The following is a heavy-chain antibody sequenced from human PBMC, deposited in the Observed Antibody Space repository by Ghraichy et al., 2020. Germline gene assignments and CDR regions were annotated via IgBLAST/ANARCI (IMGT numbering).Heavy chain of an antibody. Sequence: GGSLRLSCAASGFTFSSYAMHWVRQAPGKGLEWVAVISYDGSNKYYADSVKGRFTISRDNSKNTLYLQMNSLRAEDTAVYYCARGLYYDFWSGYYDYYYYYMDVCGKGAPVTVSS. D-gene: IGHD3-3*01. J-gene: IGHJ6*03. CDR3: ARGLYYDFWSGYYDYYYYYMDV. CDR2: ISYDGSNK. V-gene: IGHV3-30*04. CDR1: GFTFSSYA.